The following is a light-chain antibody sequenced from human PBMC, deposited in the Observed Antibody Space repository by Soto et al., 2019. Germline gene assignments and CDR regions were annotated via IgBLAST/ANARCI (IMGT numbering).Light chain of an antibody. CDR3: SSHTISSALQV. Sequence: QSVLTQPASVSGSPGQSIAISCTGTSSDVGAYNYVSWYQQHPGKAPKLMIYEVNKRPSGVSYRFSGSKSGNTASLTISGSQADDEADYYCSSHTISSALQVFGTGTKVTVL. J-gene: IGLJ1*01. CDR2: EVN. CDR1: SSDVGAYNY. V-gene: IGLV2-14*01.